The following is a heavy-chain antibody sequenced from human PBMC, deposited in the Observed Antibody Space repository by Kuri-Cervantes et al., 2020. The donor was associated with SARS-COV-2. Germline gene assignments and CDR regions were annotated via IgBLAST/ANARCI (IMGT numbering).Heavy chain of an antibody. CDR2: ISSSSSYI. V-gene: IGHV3-21*01. CDR1: GFTLSSSS. J-gene: IGHJ4*02. CDR3: ARAVVVTAMPFGY. D-gene: IGHD2-21*02. Sequence: GESLKISGAASGFTLSSSSMNWLRQALGKELEWVSSISSSSSYIYYADSVKGRFTISRDKAKNSLYLQMNSLRAEDTAVYYCARAVVVTAMPFGYCGQGTPVTVSS.